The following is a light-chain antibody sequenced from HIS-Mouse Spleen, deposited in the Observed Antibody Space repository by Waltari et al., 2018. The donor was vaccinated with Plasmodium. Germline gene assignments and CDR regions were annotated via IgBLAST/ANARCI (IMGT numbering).Light chain of an antibody. CDR3: CSYAGSYTLV. Sequence: QSALTMPRSVSGSPGQSVPIYCPGTSSDVGGYNYVSWYQQQPGKATKLMIYDVRQRPSGVPDRFSGSKSGNTASLTISGLQAEDEADYYCCSYAGSYTLVFGGGTKLTVL. CDR2: DVR. CDR1: SSDVGGYNY. J-gene: IGLJ2*01. V-gene: IGLV2-11*01.